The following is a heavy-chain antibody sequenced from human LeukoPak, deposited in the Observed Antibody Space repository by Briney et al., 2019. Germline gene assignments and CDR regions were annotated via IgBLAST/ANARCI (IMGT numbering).Heavy chain of an antibody. Sequence: GGSLRLSCAPSGFPFSSYAMSWVRQAPGKGLEWVSAISGSGGSTFYADSVKGRFTISRDYSKNTLYLQMNSLRAEDTAVYYCAKLVRGPFLFDYWGQGTLVTVSS. CDR1: GFPFSSYA. J-gene: IGHJ4*02. V-gene: IGHV3-23*01. D-gene: IGHD1-26*01. CDR3: AKLVRGPFLFDY. CDR2: ISGSGGST.